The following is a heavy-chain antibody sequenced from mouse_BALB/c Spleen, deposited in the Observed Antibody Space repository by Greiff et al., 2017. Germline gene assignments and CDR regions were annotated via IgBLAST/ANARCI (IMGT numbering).Heavy chain of an antibody. Sequence: VQLQQSGAELAKPGASVKMSCKASGYTFTCFWMHWGKQRPGQGLEWIGYINPSTGYTEYNQKFKDTATMSADKSSSPAYMQMSSLTSEDTAVYYCARRERQGGCYAMDYWGQGTSVTVSA. CDR1: GYTFTCFW. CDR3: ARRERQGGCYAMDY. J-gene: IGHJ4*01. D-gene: IGHD2-12*01. V-gene: IGHV1-7*01. CDR2: INPSTGYT.